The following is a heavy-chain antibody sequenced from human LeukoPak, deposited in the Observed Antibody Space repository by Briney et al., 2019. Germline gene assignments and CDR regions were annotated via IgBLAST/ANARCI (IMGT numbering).Heavy chain of an antibody. Sequence: GASVKVSCKASGYTFTSYGISWVRQAPGQGLEWMGWISAYNGNTNYAQKLQGRVTMTTDTSTSTAYMELRSLRSDDTAVYYCARDRSARYCSSTSCTGYYDYWGQGTLVTVSS. CDR2: ISAYNGNT. CDR3: ARDRSARYCSSTSCTGYYDY. V-gene: IGHV1-18*01. J-gene: IGHJ4*02. D-gene: IGHD2-2*01. CDR1: GYTFTSYG.